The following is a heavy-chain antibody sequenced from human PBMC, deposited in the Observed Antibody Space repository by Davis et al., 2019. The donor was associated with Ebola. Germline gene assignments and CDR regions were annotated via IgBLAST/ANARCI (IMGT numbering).Heavy chain of an antibody. CDR1: GGSFSGYY. D-gene: IGHD3-3*01. J-gene: IGHJ6*03. CDR2: INHSGST. Sequence: SETLSLICAVYGGSFSGYYWSWIRQPPGKGLEWIGEINHSGSTNYNPSLKSRVTISVDTSKNQFSLKLSSVTAADTAVYYCARLRRYYDFWSGSPGQNYYYYYMDVWGKGTTVTVSS. V-gene: IGHV4-34*01. CDR3: ARLRRYYDFWSGSPGQNYYYYYMDV.